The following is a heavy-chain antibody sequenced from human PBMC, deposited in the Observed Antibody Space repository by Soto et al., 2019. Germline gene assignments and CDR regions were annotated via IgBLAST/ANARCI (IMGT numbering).Heavy chain of an antibody. CDR2: ISDDGNNK. D-gene: IGHD3-3*01. Sequence: PGGSLRLSCAASGFTSRSYGIHWVRQAPGKGLEWVAFISDDGNNKYYADSVKGRFTIPRDNFRNTLYLQMNSLRGEATAVYYCAKRRNVLRFLEWSSGMEVWGQGTTVTVSS. J-gene: IGHJ6*02. V-gene: IGHV3-30*18. CDR3: AKRRNVLRFLEWSSGMEV. CDR1: GFTSRSYG.